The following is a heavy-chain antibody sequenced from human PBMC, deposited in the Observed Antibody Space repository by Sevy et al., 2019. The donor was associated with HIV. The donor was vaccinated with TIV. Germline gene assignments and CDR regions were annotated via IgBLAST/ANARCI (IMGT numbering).Heavy chain of an antibody. V-gene: IGHV3-11*01. J-gene: IGHJ4*02. CDR3: ARDLHRGVSGSTSGY. Sequence: GGSLRLSCAASGFTFSDYYMSWIRQAPGKGLEWVSYISSSGSNIYYADSLKGRLTASTDNAKNSMYLQMNSLRAEDTALYYCARDLHRGVSGSTSGYWGQGTLVTVSS. D-gene: IGHD3-3*01. CDR2: ISSSGSNI. CDR1: GFTFSDYY.